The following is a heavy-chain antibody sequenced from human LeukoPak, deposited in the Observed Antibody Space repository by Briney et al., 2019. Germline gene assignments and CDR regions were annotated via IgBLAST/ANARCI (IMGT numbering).Heavy chain of an antibody. CDR2: IYYSGST. CDR3: ASGVVVAATQFDY. CDR1: GGSISSGGYY. D-gene: IGHD2-15*01. V-gene: IGHV4-61*08. Sequence: PSETLSLTCTVSGGSISSGGYYWSWIRQHPGKSLEWIGYIYYSGSTNYNPSLKSRVTISVDTSKNQFSLKLSSVTAADTAVYYCASGVVVAATQFDYWGQGTLVTVSS. J-gene: IGHJ4*02.